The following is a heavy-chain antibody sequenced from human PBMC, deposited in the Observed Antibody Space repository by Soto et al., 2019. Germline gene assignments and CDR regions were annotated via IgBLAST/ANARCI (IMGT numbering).Heavy chain of an antibody. CDR2: INAGNGNT. CDR3: ARDTQYYDFGSGWFDP. Sequence: QVQLVQSGAEVKKPGASVKVSCKASGYTFTSYAMHWVRQAPGQRLEWMGWINAGNGNTKYSQKFQGRVTITRDTAASTAYMELSSLRSEDTAVDYCARDTQYYDFGSGWFDPWGQGTLVTVSS. V-gene: IGHV1-3*01. D-gene: IGHD3-3*01. J-gene: IGHJ5*02. CDR1: GYTFTSYA.